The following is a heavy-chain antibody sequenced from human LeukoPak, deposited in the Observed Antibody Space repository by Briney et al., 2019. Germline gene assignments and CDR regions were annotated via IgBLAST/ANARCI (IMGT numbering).Heavy chain of an antibody. Sequence: NPSETLSLTCTVSGGSISSGDYYWGWIRQPPGKGLEWIGSIYHSGSTYYNPSLKSRVTISVDTSKNQFSLKLSSVTAADTAVYYCARDRDKYGSGSYHHDNWFDPWGQGTLVTVSS. CDR2: IYHSGST. CDR1: GGSISSGDYY. CDR3: ARDRDKYGSGSYHHDNWFDP. J-gene: IGHJ5*02. D-gene: IGHD3-10*01. V-gene: IGHV4-39*07.